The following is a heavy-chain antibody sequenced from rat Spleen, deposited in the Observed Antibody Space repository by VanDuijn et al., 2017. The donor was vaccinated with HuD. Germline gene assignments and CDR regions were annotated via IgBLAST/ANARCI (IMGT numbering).Heavy chain of an antibody. V-gene: IGHV5-20*01. CDR1: GFTFSDYY. J-gene: IGHJ1*01. Sequence: EVQLVESDGGLVQPGRSLKLSCAASGFTFSDYYMAWVRQAPTKGLEWVATINYDGSGTYYRDSVKGRFTISRDNAKSTLYLQMDSLRSEDTATYYCTTVVGDSYWYFDFWGPGTMVTVSS. CDR3: TTVVGDSYWYFDF. CDR2: INYDGSGT. D-gene: IGHD4-2*01.